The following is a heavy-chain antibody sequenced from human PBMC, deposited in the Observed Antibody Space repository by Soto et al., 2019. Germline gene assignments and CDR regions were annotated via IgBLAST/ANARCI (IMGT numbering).Heavy chain of an antibody. CDR2: INHSGNN. D-gene: IGHD3-9*01. Sequence: PSETLSLTCVVSGGSFSTYYYNWIRKSPGKGLEWIGEINHSGNNNYSPSLKSRVTMSLDTSKNQFSLKLTSVTAADTAVYYCARGGSNDWQVAFDIWGQGTMVTVSS. V-gene: IGHV4-34*01. CDR1: GGSFSTYY. CDR3: ARGGSNDWQVAFDI. J-gene: IGHJ3*02.